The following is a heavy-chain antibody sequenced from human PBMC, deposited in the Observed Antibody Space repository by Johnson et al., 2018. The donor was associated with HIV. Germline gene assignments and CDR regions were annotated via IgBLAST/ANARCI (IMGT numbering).Heavy chain of an antibody. CDR1: GFTFSDYY. CDR2: ISSSGSTI. Sequence: QVQLVESGGGVVRPGGSLRLSCAASGFTFSDYYMSWIRQAPGKGLEWVSYISSSGSTIYYADSVKGRFPILRDNSKSSLYLQMNSLKTEDTALYYCAKEGGNDYGDEVGFAFDIWGQGTMVTVFS. CDR3: AKEGGNDYGDEVGFAFDI. V-gene: IGHV3-11*01. J-gene: IGHJ3*02. D-gene: IGHD4-17*01.